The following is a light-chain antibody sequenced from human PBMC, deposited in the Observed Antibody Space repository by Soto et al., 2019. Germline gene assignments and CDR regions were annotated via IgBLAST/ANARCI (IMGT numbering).Light chain of an antibody. V-gene: IGLV2-14*01. CDR2: EVS. Sequence: QSALTQPASVSVSPGQSITISCTGTSSDVGGYNYVSWYQQHPGKAPKLMIYEVSNRPSEVSNRFSGSKSGNTASLTISGLQAEDEGNYYCSSYTSGSTLVVFGGGTKLTVL. CDR1: SSDVGGYNY. CDR3: SSYTSGSTLVV. J-gene: IGLJ2*01.